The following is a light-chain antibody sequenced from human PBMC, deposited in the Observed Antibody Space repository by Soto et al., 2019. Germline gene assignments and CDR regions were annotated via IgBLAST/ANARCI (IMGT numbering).Light chain of an antibody. J-gene: IGLJ2*01. CDR2: GNS. CDR3: QSYDSSLSVV. CDR1: SSNIGAGYD. Sequence: QSVLTQPPSVSGAPGQRVTISCTGSSSNIGAGYDVHWYQQLPGTAPKLLMYGNSNRPSGVPDRFSGSKSGTSAYLAITGLQAEDEADYYCQSYDSSLSVVFGGGAKLTVL. V-gene: IGLV1-40*01.